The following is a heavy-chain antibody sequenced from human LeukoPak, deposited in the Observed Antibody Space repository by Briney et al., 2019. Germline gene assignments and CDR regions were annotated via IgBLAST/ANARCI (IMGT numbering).Heavy chain of an antibody. D-gene: IGHD4-11*01. CDR3: ARDLLTTQAVDYYYGMDV. Sequence: APVKVSCKASGYTFTSYYMHWVRQAPGQGLEWMGIINPSGGSTSYAQKFQGRVTMTRDTSTSTVYMELSSLRSEDTAVYYCARDLLTTQAVDYYYGMDVWGQGTTVTVSS. CDR1: GYTFTSYY. V-gene: IGHV1-46*01. CDR2: INPSGGST. J-gene: IGHJ6*02.